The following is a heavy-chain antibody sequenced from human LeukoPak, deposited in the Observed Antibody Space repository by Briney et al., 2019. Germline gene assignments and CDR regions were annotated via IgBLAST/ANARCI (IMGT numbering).Heavy chain of an antibody. CDR2: VNSGSGGST. D-gene: IGHD2-15*01. V-gene: IGHV3-23*01. J-gene: IGHJ4*02. CDR3: ATYRQSGGVDY. CDR1: GFSFSSHA. Sequence: PGGSLRLSCAASGFSFSSHAMSWVRQAPGKGLDWVSTVNSGSGGSTWNADSVKGRFTISRDNPKNTLYLQMNSLGAEDTAIYYCATYRQSGGVDYWGQGTLVTVSS.